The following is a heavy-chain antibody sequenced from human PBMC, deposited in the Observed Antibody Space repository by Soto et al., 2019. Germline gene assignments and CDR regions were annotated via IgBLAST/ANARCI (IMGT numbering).Heavy chain of an antibody. Sequence: QVQLQRWGAGLLKPSETLSLTCAVYGGSFSGYYWSWIRQPPGKGLEWIGEINHSGSTNYNPSLKSRVTISVDTSKNQFSLKLSSVTAADTVVYYCARGEAVTGLVPWGQGTLVTVSS. CDR2: INHSGST. J-gene: IGHJ5*02. CDR1: GGSFSGYY. CDR3: ARGEAVTGLVP. V-gene: IGHV4-34*01. D-gene: IGHD6-19*01.